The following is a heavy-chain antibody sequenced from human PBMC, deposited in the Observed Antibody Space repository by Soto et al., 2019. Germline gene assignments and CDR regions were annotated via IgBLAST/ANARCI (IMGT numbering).Heavy chain of an antibody. J-gene: IGHJ6*03. CDR2: IRPNGNGA. CDR1: GFTFSKHA. V-gene: IGHV3-23*01. D-gene: IGHD3-10*01. Sequence: QPGWSLRLSCAASGFTFSKHAMTWVRQAPGKGLEWVSTIRPNGNGAFDAESVKGRFIISRDNSVDTVYLQMNNLRSEDTAVYFCAKDGASDYYYYYMDVWGKGTTVTVSS. CDR3: AKDGASDYYYYYMDV.